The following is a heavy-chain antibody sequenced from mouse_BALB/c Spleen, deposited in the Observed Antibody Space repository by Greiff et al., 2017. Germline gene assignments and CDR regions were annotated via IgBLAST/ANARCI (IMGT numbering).Heavy chain of an antibody. CDR2: IWSGGST. V-gene: IGHV2-2*02. CDR3: ARNPYYGSSYWFAY. CDR1: GFSLTSYG. J-gene: IGHJ3*01. Sequence: QVQLKESGPGLVQPSQSLSITCTVSGFSLTSYGVHWVRQSPGKGLEWLGVIWSGGSTDYNAAFISRLSISKDNSKSQVFFKMNSLQANDTAIYYCARNPYYGSSYWFAYWGQGTLVTVSA. D-gene: IGHD1-1*01.